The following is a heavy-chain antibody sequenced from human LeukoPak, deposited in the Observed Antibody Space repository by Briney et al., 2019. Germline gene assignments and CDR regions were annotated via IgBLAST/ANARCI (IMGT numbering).Heavy chain of an antibody. CDR2: ISCNSGSI. D-gene: IGHD6-6*01. J-gene: IGHJ4*02. CDR3: AFSSSSSGGSFDY. Sequence: SLILSCAASGFTFDDYAMHWGRQAAGKRLEWVSGISCNSGSIGYADSLKGRFTISRDNVKNSLYLQMNSQRDEDMALYYCAFSSSSSGGSFDYWGQGTLVTVSS. V-gene: IGHV3-9*03. CDR1: GFTFDDYA.